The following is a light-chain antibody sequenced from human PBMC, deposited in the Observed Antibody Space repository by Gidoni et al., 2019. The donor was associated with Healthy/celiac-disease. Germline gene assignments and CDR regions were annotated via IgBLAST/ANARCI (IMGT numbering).Light chain of an antibody. CDR2: AAS. Sequence: DIQMTQSPSSLSASVGDRVTITCRASQSIRSYLNWYQQKPGKPHKLLIYAASSLQSGVPSRFSGSGSGTDFTLTISSLQPEDFATYYCQQSYSTPPLTFGGGTKVEIK. CDR1: QSIRSY. CDR3: QQSYSTPPLT. V-gene: IGKV1-39*01. J-gene: IGKJ4*01.